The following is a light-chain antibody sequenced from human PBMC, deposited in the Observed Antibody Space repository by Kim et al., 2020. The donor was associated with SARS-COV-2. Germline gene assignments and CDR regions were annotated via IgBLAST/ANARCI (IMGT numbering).Light chain of an antibody. CDR3: QQRYSWPIT. J-gene: IGKJ5*01. CDR2: EAS. CDR1: QSVSSF. Sequence: EIVLTQSPATLSLSPGERATLSCRASQSVSSFLAWYQQKPGQAPRLLIYEASNRATGIPARFSGSGSGTDFTLTISSLEPDDFAVYYCQQRYSWPITFGQGTRLEIK. V-gene: IGKV3-11*01.